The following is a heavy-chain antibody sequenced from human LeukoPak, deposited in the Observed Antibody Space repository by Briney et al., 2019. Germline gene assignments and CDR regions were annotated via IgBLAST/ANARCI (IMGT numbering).Heavy chain of an antibody. J-gene: IGHJ2*01. Sequence: GGSLRLSCEASGFTLSSYAINWVRQGPGKGLEWVSVIYSGGSTDYADSVKGRFTISRDNSKNTLYLQMNSLRAEDTAVYYCARWYFWSGYFLRYFDLWGRGTLVTVSS. D-gene: IGHD3-3*01. V-gene: IGHV3-53*01. CDR2: IYSGGST. CDR1: GFTLSSYA. CDR3: ARWYFWSGYFLRYFDL.